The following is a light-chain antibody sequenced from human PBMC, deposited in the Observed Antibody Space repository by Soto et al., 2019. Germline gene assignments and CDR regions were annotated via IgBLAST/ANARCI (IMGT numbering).Light chain of an antibody. CDR3: TSYTPIVTLGSV. J-gene: IGLJ1*01. V-gene: IGLV2-14*01. Sequence: QSVRTQPASVSGSPGQSITISCTGTSSDIGGYNSVSWYQQHPGRAPRLIIYEVTNRPSGVSNRFSASKSGNTASLTISGLQAEDEADYYCTSYTPIVTLGSVFGTGTKVTVL. CDR2: EVT. CDR1: SSDIGGYNS.